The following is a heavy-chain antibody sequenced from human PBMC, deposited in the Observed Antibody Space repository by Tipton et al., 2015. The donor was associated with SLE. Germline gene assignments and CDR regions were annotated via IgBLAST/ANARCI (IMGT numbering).Heavy chain of an antibody. Sequence: TLSLTCTVSGGSLSSGGYYWSWIRQHPGKGLEWIGHIYTSGSTNYNPSLKSRVTISVDTSKNQFSLKLSSVTAADTAVYYCARSMVQGVLDAFDIWGQGTMVTVSS. CDR2: IYTSGST. V-gene: IGHV4-61*08. D-gene: IGHD3-10*01. J-gene: IGHJ3*02. CDR3: ARSMVQGVLDAFDI. CDR1: GGSLSSGGYY.